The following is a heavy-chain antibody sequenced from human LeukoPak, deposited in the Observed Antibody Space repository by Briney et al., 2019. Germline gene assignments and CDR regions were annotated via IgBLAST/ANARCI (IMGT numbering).Heavy chain of an antibody. CDR1: GFTFSSYA. CDR2: ISGSGGST. Sequence: PGGSLRLSCAASGFTFSSYAMSWVRQAPGKGPEWVSAISGSGGSTYYADSVKGRFTISRDNSKDTLYLQMNSLRAEDTAVYYCAKATGTFYYFDYWGQGTLVTVSS. J-gene: IGHJ4*02. V-gene: IGHV3-23*01. CDR3: AKATGTFYYFDY. D-gene: IGHD1-1*01.